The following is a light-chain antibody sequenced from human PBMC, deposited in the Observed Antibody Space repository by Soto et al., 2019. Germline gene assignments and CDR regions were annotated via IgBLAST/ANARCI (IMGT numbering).Light chain of an antibody. CDR1: QSVSST. Sequence: EIVMTQSPATLSVSPGERATLPCRASQSVSSTLAWYQHKPGQAPRLLIYGASTRATGIPARFSGSGSGTEFTLTISSLQSEDFAVYYCLQYNNWPWTFGQGTKVEIK. V-gene: IGKV3-15*01. CDR2: GAS. J-gene: IGKJ1*01. CDR3: LQYNNWPWT.